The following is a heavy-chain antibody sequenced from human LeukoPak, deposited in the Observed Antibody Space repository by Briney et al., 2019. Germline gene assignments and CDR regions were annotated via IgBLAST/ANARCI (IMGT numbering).Heavy chain of an antibody. CDR1: GFTFSSYS. V-gene: IGHV3-21*01. CDR3: AREIILRFLEWPQRTHGAYYMDV. CDR2: ISSGSSYI. D-gene: IGHD3-3*01. J-gene: IGHJ6*03. Sequence: GGSLRLSCAASGFTFSSYSMNWVRQAPGKGLEWVSSISSGSSYIYYADSVKGRFTISRDNAKNSLYLQMNSLRAEDTAVYYCAREIILRFLEWPQRTHGAYYMDVWGKGTTVTVSS.